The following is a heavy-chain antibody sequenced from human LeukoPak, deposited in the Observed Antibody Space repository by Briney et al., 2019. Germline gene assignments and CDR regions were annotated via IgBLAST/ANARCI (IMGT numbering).Heavy chain of an antibody. Sequence: GGSLRLSCAASGFTFSSYSIAWVRQAPGKGLEWVSSMSGSSGHIYYADSLEGRFTISRDNAKNSLYLQMNSLRAEDTAVYYCARDDQWLELWGQGTLVTVSS. CDR3: ARDDQWLEL. V-gene: IGHV3-21*01. D-gene: IGHD6-19*01. J-gene: IGHJ4*02. CDR1: GFTFSSYS. CDR2: MSGSSGHI.